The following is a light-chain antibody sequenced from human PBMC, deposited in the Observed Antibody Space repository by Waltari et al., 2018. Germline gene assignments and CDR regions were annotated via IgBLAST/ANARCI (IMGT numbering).Light chain of an antibody. V-gene: IGLV1-47*01. Sequence: QSVPTQPPSASETPGQRVIISCSGSISNLGSNYLYWYQQLPGTAPKLLIYRNNQRPSGVPARFSGSKSGTSASLAISGLRSEDEGVYYCASWDESHYVFGSGTRVTVV. CDR3: ASWDESHYV. CDR2: RNN. CDR1: ISNLGSNY. J-gene: IGLJ1*01.